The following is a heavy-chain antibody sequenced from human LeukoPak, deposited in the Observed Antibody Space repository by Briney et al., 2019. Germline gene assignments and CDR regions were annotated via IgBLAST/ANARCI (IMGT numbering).Heavy chain of an antibody. Sequence: PSETLSLTCTVSGGSVSSGSYYWSWIRQPPGTGLEWIGYIYYSGSTNYNPSLKSRVTISVDTSKNQFSLKLSSVTAADTAVYYCARDRRYYDSSGFLDYWGQGTLVTVSS. CDR1: GGSVSSGSYY. V-gene: IGHV4-61*01. CDR2: IYYSGST. J-gene: IGHJ4*02. D-gene: IGHD3-22*01. CDR3: ARDRRYYDSSGFLDY.